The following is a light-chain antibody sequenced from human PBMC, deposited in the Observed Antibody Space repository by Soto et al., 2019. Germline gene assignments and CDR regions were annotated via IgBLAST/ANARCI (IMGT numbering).Light chain of an antibody. CDR2: EVS. V-gene: IGLV2-14*01. J-gene: IGLJ1*01. Sequence: QSALTQPASVSGSPGQSITISCIGSSRDIGAYNYVSWYQQHPGKAPKLMIYEVSNRPSGVSNRFSGSKSGNTASLTISGLQAEDEADYYCTSYTITGTDVFGGGTKVTVL. CDR1: SRDIGAYNY. CDR3: TSYTITGTDV.